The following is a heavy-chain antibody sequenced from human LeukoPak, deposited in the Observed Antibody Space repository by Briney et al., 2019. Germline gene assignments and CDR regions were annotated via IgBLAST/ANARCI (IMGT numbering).Heavy chain of an antibody. Sequence: QPGESLRLSCAASRFSFSNYWMHWVRQAPGKGLVWVSRVKSDGSNPSYADSVKGRFTISRDNAENMLYLQMNTLGAEDTAVYYCARDIVSGSGSLDYWGQGTLVTVSS. J-gene: IGHJ4*02. D-gene: IGHD3-10*01. CDR3: ARDIVSGSGSLDY. V-gene: IGHV3-74*01. CDR2: VKSDGSNP. CDR1: RFSFSNYW.